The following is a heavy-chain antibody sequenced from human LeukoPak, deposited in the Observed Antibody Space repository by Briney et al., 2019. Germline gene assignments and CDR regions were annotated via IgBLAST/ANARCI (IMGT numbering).Heavy chain of an antibody. V-gene: IGHV1-46*01. Sequence: ASVKVSCKASGYTFTSYYMHWVRQAPGQGLEWMGIINPSGGSTSYAQKFQGRVTMTRDMSTSTVYMELSSLRSEDTAVYYCARVPTVTTPDTVSGFDYWGQGTLVTVSS. CDR2: INPSGGST. J-gene: IGHJ4*02. CDR3: ARVPTVTTPDTVSGFDY. CDR1: GYTFTSYY. D-gene: IGHD4-17*01.